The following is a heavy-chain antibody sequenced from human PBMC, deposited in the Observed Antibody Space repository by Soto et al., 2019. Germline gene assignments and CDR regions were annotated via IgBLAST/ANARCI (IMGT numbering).Heavy chain of an antibody. V-gene: IGHV3-15*07. CDR1: GLTFSSAW. Sequence: EVQLVESGGGLVKPGGSLRLSCVVSGLTFSSAWMNWVRQAPGKGLEWVGRIKSKGGGGTTDYAAPVKGRFTISRDDSKNTLFLQMDSLKTEDAAVYYCVWFGEVYHYFGLDVWGQGTTVIVSS. J-gene: IGHJ6*02. CDR2: IKSKGGGGTT. D-gene: IGHD3-10*01. CDR3: VWFGEVYHYFGLDV.